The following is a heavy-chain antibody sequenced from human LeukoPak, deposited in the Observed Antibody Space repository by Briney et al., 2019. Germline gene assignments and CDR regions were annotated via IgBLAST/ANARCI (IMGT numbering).Heavy chain of an antibody. D-gene: IGHD4-23*01. CDR1: LDSVSRNRAV. CDR2: TYYRSKWYP. V-gene: IGHV6-1*01. Sequence: SQILSVTYALCLDSVSRNRAVWNWIRQSPSRGLEWLGRTYYRSKWYPEYVVSEQSRITINPDTSKNHFSLQLISVTPEDTAVYYCASEKLRGAFDIWGQGTMVTVSS. CDR3: ASEKLRGAFDI. J-gene: IGHJ3*02.